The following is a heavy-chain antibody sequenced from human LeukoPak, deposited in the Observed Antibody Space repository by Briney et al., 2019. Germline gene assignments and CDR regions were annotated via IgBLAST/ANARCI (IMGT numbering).Heavy chain of an antibody. J-gene: IGHJ4*02. D-gene: IGHD6-19*01. Sequence: PGGSLRLSCAASGFTFSTYWMSWVRQAPGKGVEWVANIKHDGSEKYYVDSVKGRFTISRDNAKNSLYLQMNSLRAEDTAVYYCASEQWLVRGIDYWGQGTLVTVSS. CDR2: IKHDGSEK. CDR1: GFTFSTYW. CDR3: ASEQWLVRGIDY. V-gene: IGHV3-7*01.